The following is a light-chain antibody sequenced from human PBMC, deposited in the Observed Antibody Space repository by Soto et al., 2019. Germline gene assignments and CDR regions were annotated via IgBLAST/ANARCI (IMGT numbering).Light chain of an antibody. J-gene: IGKJ2*01. V-gene: IGKV2-28*01. CDR1: QSLEESNGDNY. Sequence: DIVMTQSPLSLPVTPGEPASISCRSSQSLEESNGDNYLDWYLQRPGQSPQLLIYLGSNRASGVPDRFSGSGSGTDFTLKISRVEAEDVGLYYCMQGQQMPYTFGQGTKLEIK. CDR3: MQGQQMPYT. CDR2: LGS.